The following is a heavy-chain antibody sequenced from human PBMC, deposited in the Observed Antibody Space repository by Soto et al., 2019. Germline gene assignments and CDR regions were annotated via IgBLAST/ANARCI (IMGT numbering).Heavy chain of an antibody. V-gene: IGHV3-30*18. CDR2: ISYDGSNK. CDR3: AKEIGY. Sequence: QVRLVESGGGVVQPGRSLRLSCAASGFTFSSYGMHWVRQAPGKGLEWVAVISYDGSNKYYADSVKGRFTISRDNSKNTLYLQMNSLRAEDTAVYYCAKEIGYWGQGTLVTVSS. J-gene: IGHJ4*02. CDR1: GFTFSSYG.